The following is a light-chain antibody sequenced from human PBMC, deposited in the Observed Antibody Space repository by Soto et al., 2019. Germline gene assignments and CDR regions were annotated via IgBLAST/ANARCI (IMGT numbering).Light chain of an antibody. CDR1: SSDVGRYNH. V-gene: IGLV2-8*01. Sequence: QSVLTQPPSASGSPGQSVTISCTGTSSDVGRYNHVSWYQQHPGKAPKLMIYEVSKRPSGVPDRFSGSKSGNTASLTVSGLQAEDEADYYCTSYAASNNYVFGTGTKVTVL. CDR2: EVS. CDR3: TSYAASNNYV. J-gene: IGLJ1*01.